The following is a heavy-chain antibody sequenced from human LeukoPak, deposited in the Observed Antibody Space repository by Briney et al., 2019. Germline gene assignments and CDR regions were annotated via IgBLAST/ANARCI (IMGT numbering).Heavy chain of an antibody. CDR2: ISSSGGST. Sequence: PGGSLRLSCAASGFSFRNCSMSWVRLAPGKGREWVSVISSSGGSTYYADSVKGRFTISRDNSKNTLYLQMNSLRAEDTAAYYCARDFGDDPPTDYWGQGTLVTVSS. CDR1: GFSFRNCS. J-gene: IGHJ4*02. CDR3: ARDFGDDPPTDY. V-gene: IGHV3-23*01. D-gene: IGHD3-16*01.